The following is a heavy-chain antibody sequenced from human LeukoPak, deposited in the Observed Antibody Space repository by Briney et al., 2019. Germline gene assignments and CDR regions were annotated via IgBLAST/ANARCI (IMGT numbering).Heavy chain of an antibody. Sequence: MSSETLSLTCNVSGGSISSSSYYWGWIRQPPGKGLEWIGSIYFSGRTYYNMSLKSRVTISIDTSKNQFSLKVNSVTAADTAVYYCARDNPYGSGTDYWGQGTLVTVSS. CDR1: GGSISSSSYY. J-gene: IGHJ4*02. V-gene: IGHV4-39*07. CDR3: ARDNPYGSGTDY. CDR2: IYFSGRT. D-gene: IGHD3-10*01.